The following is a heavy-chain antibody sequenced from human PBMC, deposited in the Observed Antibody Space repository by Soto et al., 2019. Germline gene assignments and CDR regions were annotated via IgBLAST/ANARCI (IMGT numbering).Heavy chain of an antibody. J-gene: IGHJ4*02. CDR3: AKSVYNWNDGFFVY. V-gene: IGHV3-30*18. D-gene: IGHD1-1*01. CDR1: GFTFSSYG. CDR2: ISYDGINK. Sequence: QVQLVESGGGVVQPGRSLRLSCAASGFTFSSYGMHWVRQAPGKGLEWVAVISYDGINKYYADSVKGRFTISRDNSKNTLYLQMNSLRAEDTAVYYCAKSVYNWNDGFFVYWGQGTLVTVSS.